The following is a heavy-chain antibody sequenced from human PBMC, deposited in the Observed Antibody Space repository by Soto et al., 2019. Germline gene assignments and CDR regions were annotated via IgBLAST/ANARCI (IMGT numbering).Heavy chain of an antibody. D-gene: IGHD4-17*01. Sequence: QVQLRESGPGLVRPSETLSLTCTVSGGSITGYYWSWIRQPPGKGLEWIGYIYDSGTTTYNATLKSRVTISAHTSNNQFSLNLRSVTAAYTAVYYCARRNYGKEGYFFDFWGQGLLVTVSS. CDR1: GGSITGYY. J-gene: IGHJ4*02. CDR2: IYDSGTT. V-gene: IGHV4-59*08. CDR3: ARRNYGKEGYFFDF.